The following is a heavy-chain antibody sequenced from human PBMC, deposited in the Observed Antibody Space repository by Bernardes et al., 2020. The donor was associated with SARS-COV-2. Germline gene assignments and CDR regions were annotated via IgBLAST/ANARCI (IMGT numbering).Heavy chain of an antibody. D-gene: IGHD4-17*01. J-gene: IGHJ4*02. V-gene: IGHV3-48*03. CDR1: GFILSNYE. CDR2: ISVSGTIM. CDR3: ARRDGDFPIDY. Sequence: GGSLRLSCAASGFILSNYEMNWVRQAPGKGLEWVSYISVSGTIMYYSDAVKGRFTISRESAKNSLYLQMNSLRAEDTAVYYCARRDGDFPIDYWGQGTLVTVSS.